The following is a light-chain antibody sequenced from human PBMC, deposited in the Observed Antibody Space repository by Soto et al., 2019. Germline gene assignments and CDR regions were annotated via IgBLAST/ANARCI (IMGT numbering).Light chain of an antibody. V-gene: IGLV3-1*01. J-gene: IGLJ1*01. CDR1: KLGDKF. CDR2: QDT. Sequence: SYELTQPPSVSVSPGQTASITCSGDKLGDKFACWYQQKAGQSPVVVIYQDTKRPSGIPERFSGSNSGNTATLTISGTQAMDEADYYCQAWDSSAVVFGTGTKLTVL. CDR3: QAWDSSAVV.